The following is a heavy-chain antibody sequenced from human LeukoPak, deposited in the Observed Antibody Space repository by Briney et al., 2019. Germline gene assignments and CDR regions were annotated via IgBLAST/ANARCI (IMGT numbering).Heavy chain of an antibody. Sequence: PSETLSLTCAVSGGSISSSNWWSWVRQPPGKGLEWIGEIYHSGSTNDNPSLKSRVTISVDKSKNQFSLKLSSVTAADTAVYYCARGVERYLWFGEPPWWFDPWGQGTLVTVSS. CDR1: GGSISSSNW. V-gene: IGHV4-4*02. CDR3: ARGVERYLWFGEPPWWFDP. D-gene: IGHD3-10*01. CDR2: IYHSGST. J-gene: IGHJ5*02.